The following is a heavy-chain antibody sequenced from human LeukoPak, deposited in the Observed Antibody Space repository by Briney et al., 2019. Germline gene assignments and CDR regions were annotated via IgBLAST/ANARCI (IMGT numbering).Heavy chain of an antibody. D-gene: IGHD3-22*01. CDR1: GFTVSSNY. Sequence: PGGSLRLSCAASGFTVSSNYMSWVRQAPGKGLEWVSVIYSGGSTYYADPVKGRFTISRDNSKNTLYLQMNSLRAEDTAVYYCASPRPYYYDSSGIRDDAFDIWGQGTMVTVSS. V-gene: IGHV3-53*01. CDR2: IYSGGST. J-gene: IGHJ3*02. CDR3: ASPRPYYYDSSGIRDDAFDI.